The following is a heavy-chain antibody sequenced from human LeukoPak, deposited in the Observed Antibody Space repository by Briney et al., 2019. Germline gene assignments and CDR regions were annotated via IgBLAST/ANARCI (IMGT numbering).Heavy chain of an antibody. CDR3: ARDNRRIFGVVPTDY. J-gene: IGHJ4*02. CDR1: GFTFSSYS. D-gene: IGHD3-3*01. Sequence: GGSLRLSCAASGFTFSSYSMNWVRQAPGKGLEWVSSISSSSSYIYYADSVKGRFTISRDNAKNSLYLQMNSLRAEDTAVYCCARDNRRIFGVVPTDYWGQGTLVTVSS. CDR2: ISSSSSYI. V-gene: IGHV3-21*01.